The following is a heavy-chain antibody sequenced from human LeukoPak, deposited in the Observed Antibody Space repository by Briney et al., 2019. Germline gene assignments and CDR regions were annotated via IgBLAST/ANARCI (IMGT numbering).Heavy chain of an antibody. D-gene: IGHD3-3*01. CDR3: ARNYPEWSHLRYFHYYYMDV. Sequence: PSETLSLTCTVPDGSISSYTWSWIRQPAGKGLEWIGRIYSSGTTIYNPSLKSRVTMSVDTSKNQFSLNLSSVTAADTAVYYSARNYPEWSHLRYFHYYYMDVWSKGTTVTVSS. J-gene: IGHJ6*03. CDR2: IYSSGTT. CDR1: DGSISSYT. V-gene: IGHV4-4*07.